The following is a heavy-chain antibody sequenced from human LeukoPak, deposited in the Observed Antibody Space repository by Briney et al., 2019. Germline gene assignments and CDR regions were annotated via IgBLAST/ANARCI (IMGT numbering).Heavy chain of an antibody. CDR2: IYDSGST. D-gene: IGHD1-1*01. Sequence: SETLSLTCTVSGGSIRSSYYYWGWIRQPPGKGLEWIGSIYDSGSTYYNPSLKSRVTISVDRSKNQFSLKLSSVTAADTAVYYCARGTERASWFDPWGQGTLVTVSS. J-gene: IGHJ5*02. V-gene: IGHV4-39*07. CDR1: GGSIRSSYYY. CDR3: ARGTERASWFDP.